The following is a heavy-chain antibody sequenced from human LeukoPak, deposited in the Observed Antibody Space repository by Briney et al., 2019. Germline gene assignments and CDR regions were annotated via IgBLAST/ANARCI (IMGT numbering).Heavy chain of an antibody. D-gene: IGHD3-10*01. CDR1: GGSFSGYY. V-gene: IGHV4-34*01. CDR3: ARRRITMVRGVINKFDP. Sequence: PSETLSLTCAVYGGSFSGYYWSWIRQPPGKGLEWIGEINHSGSTNYNPSLKSRVTISVDTSKNQFSLKLSSVTAADTAVYYCARRRITMVRGVINKFDPWGQGTLVTVSS. J-gene: IGHJ5*02. CDR2: INHSGST.